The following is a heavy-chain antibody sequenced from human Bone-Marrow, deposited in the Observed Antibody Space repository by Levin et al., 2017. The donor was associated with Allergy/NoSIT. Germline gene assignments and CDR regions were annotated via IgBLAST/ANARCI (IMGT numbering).Heavy chain of an antibody. Sequence: GGSLRLSCAASGFTFTNYWMTWVRQAPGKGLEWVANIRQDGNEKYYVDSVKGRFTISRDKAKNSLYLQMNSLRAEDTALYYCARDKVEGASLFDNWGQGALVTVSS. CDR2: IRQDGNEK. J-gene: IGHJ4*02. D-gene: IGHD2-15*01. CDR3: ARDKVEGASLFDN. CDR1: GFTFTNYW. V-gene: IGHV3-7*01.